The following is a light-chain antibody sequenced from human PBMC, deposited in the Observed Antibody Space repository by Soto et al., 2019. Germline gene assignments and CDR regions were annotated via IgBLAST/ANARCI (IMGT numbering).Light chain of an antibody. J-gene: IGKJ1*01. CDR3: QRRSNWPVT. CDR2: DAS. CDR1: QSVSSY. V-gene: IGKV3-11*01. Sequence: EIVLTQSPATLSLSPGERATLSCRASQSVSSYCAWYQQRPGQAPRLLIYDASNRNTGIPARFSGSGSGTDFTLTISSLEPEDFAVYYCQRRSNWPVTFGQGTRVEIK.